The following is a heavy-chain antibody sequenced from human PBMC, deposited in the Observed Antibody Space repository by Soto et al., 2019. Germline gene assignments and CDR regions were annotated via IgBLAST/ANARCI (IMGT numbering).Heavy chain of an antibody. Sequence: QVQLVQSGAEVKKPGSSVKVSCKASGGTFSSYRINWVRQAPGQGLEWVGGIVPIYRTADYAQKFQGRVTLTADESARTSYMELRSLKSQDTAVYYCVRDSGAKLSSSWGKGTLVTVSS. D-gene: IGHD6-13*01. J-gene: IGHJ4*02. CDR3: VRDSGAKLSSS. CDR1: GGTFSSYR. V-gene: IGHV1-69*01. CDR2: IVPIYRTA.